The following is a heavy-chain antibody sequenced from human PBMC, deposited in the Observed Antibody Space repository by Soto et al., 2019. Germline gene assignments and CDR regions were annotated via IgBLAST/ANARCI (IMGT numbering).Heavy chain of an antibody. CDR1: GYTFINYG. J-gene: IGHJ6*02. V-gene: IGHV1-18*01. Sequence: ASVKVSCKASGYTFINYGISWVRQAPGQGLEWMGWIGAHIGNTNYAQKIQGRVTMTTDTSTSTAYMELRSLRSDDTAVYYCARDWNYNILTAKNPNYGMDVWGQGTTVTISS. CDR3: ARDWNYNILTAKNPNYGMDV. CDR2: IGAHIGNT. D-gene: IGHD3-9*01.